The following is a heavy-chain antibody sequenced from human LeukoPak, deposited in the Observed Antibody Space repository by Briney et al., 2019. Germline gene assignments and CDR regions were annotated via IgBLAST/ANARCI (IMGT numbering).Heavy chain of an antibody. V-gene: IGHV7-4-1*02. Sequence: GASVKVSCKASGYNITAYAMSWVRQAPGQGLEWMGWINTNTGNPRYAQGFTGRFVFSLDTSVSTAYLQISTLKTEDAAVYYCARPASYCSGGSCYPNFDYWGQGTLVTVSS. CDR3: ARPASYCSGGSCYPNFDY. CDR2: INTNTGNP. CDR1: GYNITAYA. D-gene: IGHD2-15*01. J-gene: IGHJ4*02.